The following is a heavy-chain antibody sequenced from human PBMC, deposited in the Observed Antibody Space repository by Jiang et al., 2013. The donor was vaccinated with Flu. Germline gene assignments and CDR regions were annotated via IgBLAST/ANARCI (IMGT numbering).Heavy chain of an antibody. Sequence: GSGLVKPSETLSLTCTVSGGSISSRSYYWGWIRQPPGKGLEWIGSIYYSGSTYYNPSLKSRVTISVDTSKNQFSLKLSSVTAADTAVYYCARQLGSGQRIDYWGQGTLVTVFS. J-gene: IGHJ4*02. CDR3: ARQLGSGQRIDY. CDR1: GGSISSRSYY. D-gene: IGHD7-27*01. V-gene: IGHV4-39*01. CDR2: IYYSGST.